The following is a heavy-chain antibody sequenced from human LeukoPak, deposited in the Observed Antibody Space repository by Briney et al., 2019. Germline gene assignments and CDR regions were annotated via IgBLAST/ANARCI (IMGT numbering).Heavy chain of an antibody. Sequence: SETLSLTCTVSGGSISSGGYYWSWIRQHPGKGLEWIGYIYYSGSTYYNPSLKSRVTISVDTSKNQFSLKLSSVTAADTAVYYCARVEYYGSGSYYRAAFDIWGQGTMVTVSP. V-gene: IGHV4-31*03. J-gene: IGHJ3*02. CDR3: ARVEYYGSGSYYRAAFDI. D-gene: IGHD3-10*01. CDR2: IYYSGST. CDR1: GGSISSGGYY.